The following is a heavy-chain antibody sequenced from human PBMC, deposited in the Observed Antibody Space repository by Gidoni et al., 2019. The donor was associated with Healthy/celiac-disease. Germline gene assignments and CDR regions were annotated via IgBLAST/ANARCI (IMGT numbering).Heavy chain of an antibody. CDR1: GFTFSTSG. Sequence: QVQLVESGGGVVQPGRSLRLSCAASGFTFSTSGFPWVPPAPGRGLGWVAVISYDGSNKYYADSVKGRFTISRDNSKNTLYLQMNSLRAEDTAVYYCAKDWSLRCSSTSCFPLYYYYYGMDVWGQGTTVTVSS. CDR2: ISYDGSNK. CDR3: AKDWSLRCSSTSCFPLYYYYYGMDV. V-gene: IGHV3-30*18. D-gene: IGHD2-2*01. J-gene: IGHJ6*02.